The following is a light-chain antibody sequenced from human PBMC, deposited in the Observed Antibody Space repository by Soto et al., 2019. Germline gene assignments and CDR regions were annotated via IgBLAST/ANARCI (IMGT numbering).Light chain of an antibody. J-gene: IGLJ1*01. Sequence: QSALTQPRSVSGSPGQSVTISCTGTSSDIGGYNYVSRYQQHPGKAPKLMIYTVTKRPSGVPDRFSGSKSDNTAYLTISGLQADDEADYYCCSYAGSSSYVFGTGTKLTVL. CDR3: CSYAGSSSYV. V-gene: IGLV2-11*01. CDR1: SSDIGGYNY. CDR2: TVT.